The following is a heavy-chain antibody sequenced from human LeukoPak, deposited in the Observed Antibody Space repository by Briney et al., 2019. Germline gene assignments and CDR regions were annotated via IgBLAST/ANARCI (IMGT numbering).Heavy chain of an antibody. V-gene: IGHV4-59*01. J-gene: IGHJ3*02. Sequence: SETLSLTCTVSGGSITNYYWNWIRQPAGKGLEWIGYVFYSGSTNYNPSLKSRVTISVDTSKNQFSLKLSSVTAADTAVYYCARDAVTYDAFDIWGQGTMVTVSS. D-gene: IGHD2-21*02. CDR1: GGSITNYY. CDR3: ARDAVTYDAFDI. CDR2: VFYSGST.